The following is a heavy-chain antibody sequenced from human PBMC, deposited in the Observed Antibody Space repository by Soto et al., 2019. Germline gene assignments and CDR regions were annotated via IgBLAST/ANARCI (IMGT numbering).Heavy chain of an antibody. V-gene: IGHV3-23*01. J-gene: IGHJ5*02. Sequence: PGGSLRLSCAASGFTFSSYAMSWVRQAPGKGLEWVSAISGSGGSTYYADSVKGRFTISRDNSKNTLYLQMNSLRAEDTAVYYCAKKEGFGVVITRNWFAPWGQGTLVTVSS. CDR2: ISGSGGST. CDR3: AKKEGFGVVITRNWFAP. CDR1: GFTFSSYA. D-gene: IGHD3-3*01.